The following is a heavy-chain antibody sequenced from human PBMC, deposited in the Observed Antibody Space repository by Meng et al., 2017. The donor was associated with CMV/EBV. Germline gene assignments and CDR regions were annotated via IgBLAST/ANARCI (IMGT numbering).Heavy chain of an antibody. CDR3: AKDLSPSITGTPGYYYYGMDV. J-gene: IGHJ6*02. Sequence: GGSLRLSCAASGFTFSNAWMSWVRQAPGKGLEWVGRIKSKTDGGTTDYAAPVKGRFTISRDDSKNTLYLQMNSLRAEDTALYYCAKDLSPSITGTPGYYYYGMDVWGQGTTVTVSS. D-gene: IGHD1-20*01. CDR2: IKSKTDGGTT. V-gene: IGHV3-15*05. CDR1: GFTFSNAW.